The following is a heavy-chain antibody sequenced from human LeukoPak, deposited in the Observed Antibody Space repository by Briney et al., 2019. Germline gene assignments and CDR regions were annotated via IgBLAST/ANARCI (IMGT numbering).Heavy chain of an antibody. CDR3: ARDVDRGGYFDY. V-gene: IGHV3-66*01. D-gene: IGHD3-16*01. Sequence: GGSLRLSCAASGFTVSSNYMSWVRQAPGKGLEWVSVTYSGGSTYYADSVKGRFTISRDNSKNTLYLQMNSLRAEDTAVYYCARDVDRGGYFDYWGQGTLVTVSS. CDR2: TYSGGST. J-gene: IGHJ4*02. CDR1: GFTVSSNY.